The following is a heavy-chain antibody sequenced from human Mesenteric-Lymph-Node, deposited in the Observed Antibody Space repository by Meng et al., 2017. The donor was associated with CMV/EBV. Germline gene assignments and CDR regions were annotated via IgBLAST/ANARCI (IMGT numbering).Heavy chain of an antibody. CDR1: GFTFVNYA. D-gene: IGHD3-16*01. CDR3: AKEIIRSGGVIPFGY. CDR2: ISGSGSRS. V-gene: IGHV3-23*01. Sequence: LSLTCAASGFTFVNYAMSWVRQAPGKALERVSTISGSGSRSDYADSVKGRFTVSRDKSKNTLSLQMNNLRAEDAAVYYCAKEIIRSGGVIPFGYWGQGTLVTVSS. J-gene: IGHJ4*02.